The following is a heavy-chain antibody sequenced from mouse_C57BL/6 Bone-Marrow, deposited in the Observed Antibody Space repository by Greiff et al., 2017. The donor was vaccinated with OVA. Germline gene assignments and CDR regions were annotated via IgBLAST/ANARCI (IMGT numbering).Heavy chain of an antibody. CDR2: INPNNGGT. Sequence: VQLKQSGPELVKPGASVKIPCKASGSTFTDYNMDWVKQSHGKSLEWIGDINPNNGGTIYNQKFKGKATLTVDKSSSTAYMELRSLTSEDTAVYYCARLPYYFYYWGQGTTLTVSS. V-gene: IGHV1-18*01. CDR3: ARLPYYFYY. J-gene: IGHJ2*01. D-gene: IGHD2-12*01. CDR1: GSTFTDYN.